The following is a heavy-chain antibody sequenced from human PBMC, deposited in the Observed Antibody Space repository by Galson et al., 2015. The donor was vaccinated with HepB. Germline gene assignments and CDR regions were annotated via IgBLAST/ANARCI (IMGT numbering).Heavy chain of an antibody. J-gene: IGHJ6*02. D-gene: IGHD6-19*01. CDR3: AKVTGLDDSSGSYIAYYVYPVMDG. Sequence: SLRLSCAASGFTFSSYGMHWVRQAPGKGLEWVAVISYDGSNKYYADSVKGRFTISRDNSKNTLYLQMNSLRAEDTAVYYCAKVTGLDDSSGSYIAYYVYPVMDGCGQASAITASS. V-gene: IGHV3-30*18. CDR2: ISYDGSNK. CDR1: GFTFSSYG.